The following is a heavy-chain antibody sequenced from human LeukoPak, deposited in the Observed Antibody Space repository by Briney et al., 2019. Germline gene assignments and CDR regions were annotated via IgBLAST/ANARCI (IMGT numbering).Heavy chain of an antibody. V-gene: IGHV1-18*01. Sequence: ASVKVSCKASGYTFTSYGISWVRQAPGQGLEWMGWISAYNGNTNYAQKLQGRVTMTTDTSTSTAYMELRSLRSDDTAVYYCARVPDDFWSGSSCYYYYMDVWGKGTTVTVSS. CDR3: ARVPDDFWSGSSCYYYYMDV. CDR1: GYTFTSYG. D-gene: IGHD3-3*01. J-gene: IGHJ6*03. CDR2: ISAYNGNT.